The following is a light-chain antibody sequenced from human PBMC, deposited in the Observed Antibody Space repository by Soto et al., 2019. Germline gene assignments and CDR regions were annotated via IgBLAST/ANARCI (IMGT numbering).Light chain of an antibody. V-gene: IGKV3-20*01. CDR2: ATS. CDR1: QTVSTNY. CDR3: QTYGSSPLT. Sequence: EFVLTQSLGTLSLSPGERATLSCRASQTVSTNYLAWYQQRPGQVPRLLIYATSSRATGIPDRFSGSGSGTHFSLTITRLEPEDFAVYYCQTYGSSPLTFGQGTKLEI. J-gene: IGKJ2*01.